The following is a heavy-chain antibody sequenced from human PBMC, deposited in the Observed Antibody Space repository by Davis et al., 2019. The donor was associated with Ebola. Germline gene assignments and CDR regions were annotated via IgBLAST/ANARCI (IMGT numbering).Heavy chain of an antibody. J-gene: IGHJ3*02. V-gene: IGHV4-31*03. CDR2: TYYSGST. CDR1: AGSISSGGYD. CDR3: ARQEGMITFGGVMVAAFDI. Sequence: MPSQTLSLTCTLSAGSISSGGYDWSWIRQHPGKGLDWIGYTYYSGSTYYNPSLKSRVTISVDTSKNQFSLKLSSVTAADTAVYYCARQEGMITFGGVMVAAFDIWGQGTMVTVSS. D-gene: IGHD3-16*01.